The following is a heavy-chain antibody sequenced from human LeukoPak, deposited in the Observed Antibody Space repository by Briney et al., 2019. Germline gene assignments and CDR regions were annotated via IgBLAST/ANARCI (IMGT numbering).Heavy chain of an antibody. V-gene: IGHV3-23*01. CDR1: GFTFSSYA. CDR3: AKDVYREIWVGTAERN. CDR2: ISGSGGST. D-gene: IGHD2-21*02. J-gene: IGHJ4*02. Sequence: PGGSLRLSCAASGFTFSSYAMSWVRQAPGKGLEWVSAISGSGGSTYYADSVKGRFTFSRDNSKNTLYLQMNSLRAEDTAVYYCAKDVYREIWVGTAERNWGQGTLVTVSS.